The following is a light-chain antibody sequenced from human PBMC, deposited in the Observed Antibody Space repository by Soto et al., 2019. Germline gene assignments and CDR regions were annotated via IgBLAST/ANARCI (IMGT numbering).Light chain of an antibody. CDR1: SSDVGGYNY. Sequence: QSALTQPASVSGSPGQSITISCTGTSSDVGGYNYVSWYQQHPGKAPKVMIYEVSNRPSGVSNRFSGSKSGNAASLTISGLQAEDEADYYCTSSTSDSLYVFGSGTKLTVL. CDR2: EVS. CDR3: TSSTSDSLYV. J-gene: IGLJ1*01. V-gene: IGLV2-14*01.